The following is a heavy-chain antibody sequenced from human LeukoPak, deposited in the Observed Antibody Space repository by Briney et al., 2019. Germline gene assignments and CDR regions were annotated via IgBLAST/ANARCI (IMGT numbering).Heavy chain of an antibody. CDR1: GGTFSSYA. V-gene: IGHV1-69*13. Sequence: SVKVSCKASGGTFSSYAISWVRQAPGQGLEWMGGIIPIFGTANYAQKFQGRVTITADESTSTAYMELSSLRSEDTAVYYCLVLRWPRFDPWGQGTLVTVSS. CDR2: IIPIFGTA. J-gene: IGHJ5*02. D-gene: IGHD4-23*01. CDR3: LVLRWPRFDP.